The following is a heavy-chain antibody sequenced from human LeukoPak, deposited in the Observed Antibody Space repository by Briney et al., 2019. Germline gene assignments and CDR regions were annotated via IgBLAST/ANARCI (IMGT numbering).Heavy chain of an antibody. D-gene: IGHD6-13*01. J-gene: IGHJ4*02. CDR1: GFTFSSYG. CDR3: AKESLRYSSSWTQVDY. Sequence: PGRSLRLSCAASGFTFSSYGMHWVRQAPGKGLEWVAVISYDGSNKYYADSVKGRFTISRDSSKNTLYLQMNSLRAEDTAVYYCAKESLRYSSSWTQVDYWGQGTLVTVSS. V-gene: IGHV3-30*18. CDR2: ISYDGSNK.